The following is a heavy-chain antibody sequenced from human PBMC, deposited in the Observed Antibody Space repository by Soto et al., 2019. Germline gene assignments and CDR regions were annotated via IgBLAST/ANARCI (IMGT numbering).Heavy chain of an antibody. CDR1: GGSLSGYY. CDR3: ARYDNSNSLYGVDG. Sequence: SETLSLTCAVSGGSLSGYYWSWIRQSPGQGLEWIGEINHRGSSDYNPLLKSRVTISVDASKNEFSLELSSVTAADTAVYYCARYDNSNSLYGVDGWGQGTKVTVSS. J-gene: IGHJ6*01. D-gene: IGHD6-6*01. V-gene: IGHV4-34*01. CDR2: INHRGSS.